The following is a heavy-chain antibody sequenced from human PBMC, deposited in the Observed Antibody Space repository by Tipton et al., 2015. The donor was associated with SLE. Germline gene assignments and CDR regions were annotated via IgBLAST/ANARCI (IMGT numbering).Heavy chain of an antibody. CDR2: ISHSGNT. CDR1: GYSINSGYY. Sequence: TLSLTCTVSGYSINSGYYWGWIRQPPGKGLEWIGSISHSGNTYYNTSLKSRVTISVGTSKNQFSLKLSSVTAADTAVYFCARDGSTSPYVFWGQGTLVTVSS. V-gene: IGHV4-38-2*02. CDR3: ARDGSTSPYVF. J-gene: IGHJ4*02. D-gene: IGHD1-1*01.